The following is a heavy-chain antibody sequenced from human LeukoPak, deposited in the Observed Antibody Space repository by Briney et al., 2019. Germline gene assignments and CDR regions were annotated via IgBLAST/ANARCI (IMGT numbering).Heavy chain of an antibody. CDR2: IYYSGST. CDR3: AREMGVVTAHGIDV. D-gene: IGHD4-23*01. Sequence: SETLSLTCIVSGGSISSISSNNYHWGWIRQPPGKGLEWVGSIYYSGSTYYNPSLKSRVTISVDTSKNQFSLKLSSVTAADTALYYCAREMGVVTAHGIDVWGQGTTVTVSS. J-gene: IGHJ6*02. CDR1: GGSISSISSNNYH. V-gene: IGHV4-39*02.